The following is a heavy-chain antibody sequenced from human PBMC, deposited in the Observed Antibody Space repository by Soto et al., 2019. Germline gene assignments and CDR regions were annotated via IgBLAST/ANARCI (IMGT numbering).Heavy chain of an antibody. CDR1: GFTFSNYA. CDR3: ARGGAGRYMYDFDY. V-gene: IGHV3-33*01. CDR2: VWYDGGNK. D-gene: IGHD1-26*01. Sequence: QVQLVESGGGVVQPGRSLGLSCTASGFTFSNYAMHWVRQAPGKGLEWVAVVWYDGGNKYYADSVKGRFTISRDMSDNILYLQMNSPRVEDTAGYYCARGGAGRYMYDFDYWGQGTLVTVSS. J-gene: IGHJ4*02.